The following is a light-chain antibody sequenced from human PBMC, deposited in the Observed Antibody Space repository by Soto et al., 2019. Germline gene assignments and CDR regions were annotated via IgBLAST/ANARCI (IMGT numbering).Light chain of an antibody. CDR1: SSDVGIYDY. Sequence: QSALTQPASVSGSPGQSITISCTGTSSDVGIYDYVSWYQQHPGKAPKLIISEVSDRPSGVSNRFSGSKSGNTASLTISGLQAEDEADYYCSSYTSSSTYVFGTGTKVTVL. CDR2: EVS. CDR3: SSYTSSSTYV. V-gene: IGLV2-14*01. J-gene: IGLJ1*01.